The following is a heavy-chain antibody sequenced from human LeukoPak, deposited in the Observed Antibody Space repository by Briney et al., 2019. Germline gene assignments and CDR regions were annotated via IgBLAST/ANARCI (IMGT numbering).Heavy chain of an antibody. CDR2: INPNSGGT. J-gene: IGHJ4*02. CDR1: GYTFTGYY. D-gene: IGHD5-12*01. Sequence: ASVKVSCKASGYTFTGYYMHWVRQAPGQGLEWMGWINPNSGGTNYAQKFQGWVTMTRDTSISTAYMELSRLRSDDTAMYFCAREDLVTTGGGDWGQGTLVIVSS. V-gene: IGHV1-2*04. CDR3: AREDLVTTGGGD.